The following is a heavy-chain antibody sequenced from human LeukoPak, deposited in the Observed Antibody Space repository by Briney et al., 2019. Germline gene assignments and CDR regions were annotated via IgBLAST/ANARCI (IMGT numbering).Heavy chain of an antibody. D-gene: IGHD3-22*01. CDR2: INWNGGST. CDR3: ARVGYDSTPTWGDAFDI. V-gene: IGHV3-20*04. J-gene: IGHJ3*02. CDR1: GFTFDDYG. Sequence: GGSLRLSCAASGFTFDDYGMSWVRQDPGKGLEWVSGINWNGGSTGYADSVKGRFTISRDNAKNSLYLQMNSLRVEDTALYYCARVGYDSTPTWGDAFDIWGQGTMVTVSS.